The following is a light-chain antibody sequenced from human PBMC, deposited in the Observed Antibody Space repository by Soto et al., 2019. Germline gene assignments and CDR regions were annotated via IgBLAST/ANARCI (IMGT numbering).Light chain of an antibody. J-gene: IGKJ1*01. Sequence: EIVLTQSPGTLSLSPGERATLSCRASQSVSSSYLAWYQQKPGQAPRLLIYRTSNRATGIPDRFSGSGSGTDFTLTISRLEPEDVAVYWCQHYYSSPRTFGQVTKVEIK. CDR2: RTS. CDR3: QHYYSSPRT. V-gene: IGKV3-20*01. CDR1: QSVSSSY.